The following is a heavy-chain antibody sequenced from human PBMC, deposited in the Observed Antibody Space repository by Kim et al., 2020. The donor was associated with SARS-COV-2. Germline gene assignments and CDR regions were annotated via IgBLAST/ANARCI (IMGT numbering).Heavy chain of an antibody. CDR1: GFTFSSYS. CDR2: ISSSSSYI. CDR3: ARDGDTAMVGFTGGY. D-gene: IGHD5-18*01. V-gene: IGHV3-21*01. J-gene: IGHJ4*02. Sequence: GGSLRLSCAASGFTFSSYSMNWVRQAPGKGLEWVSSISSSSSYIYYADSVKGRFTISRDNAKNSLYLQMNSLRAEDTAVYYCARDGDTAMVGFTGGYWGQGTLVTVSS.